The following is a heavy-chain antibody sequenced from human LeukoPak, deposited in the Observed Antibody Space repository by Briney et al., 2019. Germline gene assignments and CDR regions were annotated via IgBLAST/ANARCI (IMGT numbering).Heavy chain of an antibody. V-gene: IGHV4-59*01. CDR1: GGSISSYY. J-gene: IGHJ3*02. Sequence: SETLSLTCSVSGGSISSYYWSWIRQPPGKRLEWIGDIHHSGSTHYNPSLKSRVTISMDTSKNQFSLKLSSVTAADTAVYYCARETSWLGGDAFDIWGPGQWSPSLQ. D-gene: IGHD2-2*01. CDR3: ARETSWLGGDAFDI. CDR2: IHHSGST.